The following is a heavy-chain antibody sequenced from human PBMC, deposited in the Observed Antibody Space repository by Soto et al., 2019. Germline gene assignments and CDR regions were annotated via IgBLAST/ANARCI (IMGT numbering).Heavy chain of an antibody. D-gene: IGHD3-10*01. CDR3: VRDRGALTYCYCAIDV. V-gene: IGHV3-7*01. J-gene: IGHJ6*02. CDR2: IKQDGSEK. CDR1: GFTFRSYW. Sequence: GGSLRLSCAASGFTFRSYWMGWVRQVPGNGLEWVANIKQDGSEKNYVDSVKGRFTISRDNAKNALYLQMNSLRGEDTALYYCVRDRGALTYCYCAIDVWGHGTTVTVSS.